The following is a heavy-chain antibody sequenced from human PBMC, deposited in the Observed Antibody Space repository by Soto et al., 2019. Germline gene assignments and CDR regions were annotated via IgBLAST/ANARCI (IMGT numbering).Heavy chain of an antibody. D-gene: IGHD6-19*01. Sequence: GGSLRLSCAASGFTFSSSWMSWVRQAPGKGLEWVANIKQDGSEKYYVDSVKGLFTISRDNAKNSLYLQMNRLRAEDTAVYYCARSIAVAGTAAFDIWGQGTMVTGSS. V-gene: IGHV3-7*01. CDR3: ARSIAVAGTAAFDI. CDR2: IKQDGSEK. J-gene: IGHJ3*02. CDR1: GFTFSSSW.